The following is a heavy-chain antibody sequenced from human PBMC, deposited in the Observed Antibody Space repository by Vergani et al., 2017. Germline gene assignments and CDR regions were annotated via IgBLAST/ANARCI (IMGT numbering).Heavy chain of an antibody. CDR3: ARGGDPIVGATNYYYYMDV. CDR2: IIPIFGTA. D-gene: IGHD1-26*01. Sequence: QVQLVQSGAEVKKPGSSVKVSCKASGGTFSSYAISWVRQAPGQGLEWMGGIIPIFGTANYAQKFQGRVTITADESTSTAYMELSSLRSEDTAVYYCARGGDPIVGATNYYYYMDVWGKGTTVTVSS. J-gene: IGHJ6*03. CDR1: GGTFSSYA. V-gene: IGHV1-69*01.